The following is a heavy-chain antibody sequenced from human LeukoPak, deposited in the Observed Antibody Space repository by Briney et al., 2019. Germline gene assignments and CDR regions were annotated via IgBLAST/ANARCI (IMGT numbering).Heavy chain of an antibody. J-gene: IGHJ4*02. CDR2: IYYSGST. CDR1: GGFISSYY. V-gene: IGHV4-59*08. D-gene: IGHD1-26*01. CDR3: ARQSFAPFQVGPETPIES. Sequence: SETLSLTCTVSGGFISSYYWSWIRQPPGKGLEWIGYIYYSGSTNYNPSLKSRVTISVDTSKSQFSLKLTSVTAADTAVYYCARQSFAPFQVGPETPIESWGQGTLVTVSS.